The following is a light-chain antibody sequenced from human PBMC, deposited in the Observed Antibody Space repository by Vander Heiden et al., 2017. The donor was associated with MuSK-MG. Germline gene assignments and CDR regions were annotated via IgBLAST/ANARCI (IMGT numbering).Light chain of an antibody. CDR2: KAS. J-gene: IGKJ1*01. CDR3: QQYNSYSWT. Sequence: DIQMPKSPSTLSASVGDRVTITCRASQSISSWLAWYQQKPGNAPKLLIYKASSLESGVPSRFSGSGSGTEFTLTISSLQPDDFATYYCQQYNSYSWTFGQGTKVEIK. CDR1: QSISSW. V-gene: IGKV1-5*03.